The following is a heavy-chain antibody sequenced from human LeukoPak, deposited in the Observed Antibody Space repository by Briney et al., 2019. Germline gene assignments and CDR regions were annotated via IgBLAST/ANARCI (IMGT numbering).Heavy chain of an antibody. CDR3: ARAYSNYAGYFDY. D-gene: IGHD4-11*01. J-gene: IGHJ4*02. CDR1: GYSFTSYW. CDR2: IYPGDSDT. V-gene: IGHV5-51*01. Sequence: GESLKISCKGSGYSFTSYWIGWVRQMPGKGLEWMGIIYPGDSDTRYSPSFQGQVTISADKSISTAYLQWSSLKASDTAVYYCARAYSNYAGYFDYWGQGTLVTVSS.